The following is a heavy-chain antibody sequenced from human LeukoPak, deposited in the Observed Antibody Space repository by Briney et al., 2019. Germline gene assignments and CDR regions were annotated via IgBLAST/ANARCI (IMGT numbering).Heavy chain of an antibody. Sequence: GASVKVTCKASGYTFTGYYMHWVRQAPGQGLEWMGWINPNSGGTNYAQKFQGRVTMTRDTSISTAYMELSRLRSDDTAVYYCARGAATALAYYFDYWGQGTLVTVSS. D-gene: IGHD2-21*02. CDR2: INPNSGGT. CDR3: ARGAATALAYYFDY. V-gene: IGHV1-2*02. J-gene: IGHJ4*02. CDR1: GYTFTGYY.